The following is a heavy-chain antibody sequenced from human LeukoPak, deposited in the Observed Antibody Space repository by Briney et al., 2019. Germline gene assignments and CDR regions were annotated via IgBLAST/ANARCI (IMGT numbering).Heavy chain of an antibody. CDR2: IYYSGST. V-gene: IGHV4-39*07. D-gene: IGHD3-10*01. J-gene: IGHJ6*03. Sequence: SEXXXLTCXXSXGSISSSSYYWGWLRQPPGKGLEWIGSIYYSGSTYYNPSLKSRVTISVDTSKNQFSLKLSSVTAADTAVYYCVRGVRGVIIKYYYYMDVWGKGXXV. CDR1: XGSISSSSYY. CDR3: VRGVRGVIIKYYYYMDV.